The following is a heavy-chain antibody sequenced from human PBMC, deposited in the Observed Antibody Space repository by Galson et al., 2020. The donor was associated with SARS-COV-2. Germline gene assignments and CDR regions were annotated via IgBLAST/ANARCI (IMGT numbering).Heavy chain of an antibody. J-gene: IGHJ6*03. CDR1: GGTFSSYA. V-gene: IGHV1-69*10. CDR2: IIPILGIA. D-gene: IGHD1-26*01. CDR3: ARIPHSGSYAYYYYMDV. Sequence: SVKVSCKASGGTFSSYAISWVRQAPGQGLEWMGGIIPILGIANYAQKFQGRVTITADKSTSTAYMELSSLRSEDTAVYYCARIPHSGSYAYYYYMDVWGKGTTVTVSS.